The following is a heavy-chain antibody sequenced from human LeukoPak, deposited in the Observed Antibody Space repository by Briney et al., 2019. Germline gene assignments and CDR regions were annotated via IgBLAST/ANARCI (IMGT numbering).Heavy chain of an antibody. CDR3: ARDPKRYCSGVSCYLDY. CDR1: GFSFSSYA. D-gene: IGHD2-15*01. J-gene: IGHJ4*02. V-gene: IGHV3-30-3*01. CDR2: ISYDGSDK. Sequence: PGGSLRLSCAASGFSFSSYAMHWVRQAPGKGLEWVTVISYDGSDKYYAGSVKGRFTISRDNSKNTVYLHMNSLRPEDTAVYYCARDPKRYCSGVSCYLDYWGQGTLVTVSS.